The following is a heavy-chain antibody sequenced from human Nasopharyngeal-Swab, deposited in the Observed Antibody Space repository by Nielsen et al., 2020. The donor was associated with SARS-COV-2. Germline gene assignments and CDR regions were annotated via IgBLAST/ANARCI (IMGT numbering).Heavy chain of an antibody. Sequence: SLKISCAASGFTFDDYGMHWVRQAPGKGLGWVSGISWNSLAIAHADSVRGRFTISRDNGKNSLYLQMNSLRPEDTAFYYCARSRSYYASGSLFDFWGQGTLVTVSS. CDR3: ARSRSYYASGSLFDF. D-gene: IGHD3-10*01. CDR2: ISWNSLAI. CDR1: GFTFDDYG. V-gene: IGHV3-9*01. J-gene: IGHJ4*02.